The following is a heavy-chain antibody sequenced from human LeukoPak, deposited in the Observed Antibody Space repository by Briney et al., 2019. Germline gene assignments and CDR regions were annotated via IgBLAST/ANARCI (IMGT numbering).Heavy chain of an antibody. V-gene: IGHV3-23*01. D-gene: IGHD3-10*01. CDR3: ARGQAVYYYGSGTQDFDY. CDR2: IGGSAGDT. J-gene: IGHJ4*02. Sequence: PGGSLRLSCTVSGFSLMRNAMNWVRQTPEKRLEWVSTIGGSAGDTVYADSVKGRFTISRDKSKNILFLQMNSLRAEDTAVYYCARGQAVYYYGSGTQDFDYWGQGTLVTVSS. CDR1: GFSLMRNA.